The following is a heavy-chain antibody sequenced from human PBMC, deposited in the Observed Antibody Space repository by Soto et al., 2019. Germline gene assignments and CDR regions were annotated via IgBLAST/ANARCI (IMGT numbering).Heavy chain of an antibody. D-gene: IGHD2-2*02. J-gene: IGHJ5*02. V-gene: IGHV1-8*01. Sequence: QVQLVQSGAEVKKPGASVKVSCKASGYSFSTYDINWVRQAAGQGLEWMGWVNPKSGNTDYAQRFRGRVTSTSNISISTASMALIALTPEDTAVYYCARPYCDSTSCYTDCFYTCGQGTLVTVSS. CDR3: ARPYCDSTSCYTDCFYT. CDR2: VNPKSGNT. CDR1: GYSFSTYD.